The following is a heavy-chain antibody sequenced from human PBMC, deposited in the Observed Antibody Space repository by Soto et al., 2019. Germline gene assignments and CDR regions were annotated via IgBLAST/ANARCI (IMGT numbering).Heavy chain of an antibody. CDR3: ARGQGNYYYYGMDV. V-gene: IGHV1-2*02. D-gene: IGHD3-10*01. Sequence: ASVKVSCKASGYTFTGYYMQWVRQAPGQGLEWMGWINPNSGGTNYAQKFQGRVTMTRDTSISTAYMELSRLRSDDTAVYYCARGQGNYYYYGMDVWGQGTTVTAP. CDR2: INPNSGGT. J-gene: IGHJ6*02. CDR1: GYTFTGYY.